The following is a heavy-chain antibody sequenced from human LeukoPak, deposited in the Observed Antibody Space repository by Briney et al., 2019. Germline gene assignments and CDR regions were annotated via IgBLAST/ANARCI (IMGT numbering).Heavy chain of an antibody. D-gene: IGHD2-15*01. CDR3: AKPLAVGFDY. Sequence: GGSLRLSCAASGFTFSSYGMHWVRQAPGEGLEWVAVISYDGSNKYYADSVKGRFTISRDNSKNTLYLQMNSLRAEDTAVYYCAKPLAVGFDYWGQGTLVTVSS. V-gene: IGHV3-30*18. J-gene: IGHJ4*02. CDR2: ISYDGSNK. CDR1: GFTFSSYG.